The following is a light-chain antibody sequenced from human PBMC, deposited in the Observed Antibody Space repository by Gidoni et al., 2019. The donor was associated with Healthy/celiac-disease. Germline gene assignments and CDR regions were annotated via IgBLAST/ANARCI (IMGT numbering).Light chain of an antibody. CDR3: QHYGSLWT. CDR1: QSISDW. V-gene: IGKV1-5*03. CDR2: KAS. Sequence: DIQMTQSPSTLSASVGDRVTITCRASQSISDWLAWYQQKPGEAPNLLIYKASRLESGVPSRFSGSGSGTEFTLTIRSLQPNDLATYYCQHYGSLWTFGQGTKVEIK. J-gene: IGKJ1*01.